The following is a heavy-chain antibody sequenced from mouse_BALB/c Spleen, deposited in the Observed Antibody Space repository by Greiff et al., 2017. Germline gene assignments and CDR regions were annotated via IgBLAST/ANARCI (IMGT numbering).Heavy chain of an antibody. Sequence: VKVVESGPGLVAPSQSLSITCTVSGFSLTSYGVHWVRQPPGKGLEWLGVIWAGGSTNYNSALMSRLSISKDNSKSQVFLKMNSLQTDDTAMYYCATLYYGYDGFAYWGQGTLVTVSA. CDR1: GFSLTSYG. D-gene: IGHD2-2*01. J-gene: IGHJ3*01. V-gene: IGHV2-9*02. CDR2: IWAGGST. CDR3: ATLYYGYDGFAY.